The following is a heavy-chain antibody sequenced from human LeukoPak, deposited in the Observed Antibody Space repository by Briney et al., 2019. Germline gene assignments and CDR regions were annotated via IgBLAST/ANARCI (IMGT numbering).Heavy chain of an antibody. CDR1: GGSISSSSYY. D-gene: IGHD3-16*02. J-gene: IGHJ2*01. Sequence: SETLSLTCTVSGGSISSSSYYWGWIRQPPGKGLEWIGSIYYSGSTHYNPSLKSRVTISVDTSKNQFSLKLSSVTAADTAVYYCASLTDYDYVWGSYRYPQLSLTYWYFDLWGRGTLVTVSS. V-gene: IGHV4-39*01. CDR2: IYYSGST. CDR3: ASLTDYDYVWGSYRYPQLSLTYWYFDL.